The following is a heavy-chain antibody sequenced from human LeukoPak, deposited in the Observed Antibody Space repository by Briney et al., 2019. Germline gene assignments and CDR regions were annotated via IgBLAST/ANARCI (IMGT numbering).Heavy chain of an antibody. V-gene: IGHV1-2*02. CDR3: ARFQWLDYYFDY. CDR2: INPNSGGT. J-gene: IGHJ4*02. CDR1: GGTFSSYA. D-gene: IGHD6-19*01. Sequence: ASVKVSCKASGGTFSSYAISWVRQAPGQGLEWMGWINPNSGGTNYAQKFQGRVTMTRDTSISTAYMELSRLRSDDTAVYYCARFQWLDYYFDYWGQGTLVTVSS.